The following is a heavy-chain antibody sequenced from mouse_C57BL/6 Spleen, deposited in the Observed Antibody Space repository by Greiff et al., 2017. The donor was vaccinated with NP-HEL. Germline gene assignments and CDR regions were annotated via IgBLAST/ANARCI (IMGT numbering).Heavy chain of an antibody. J-gene: IGHJ2*01. CDR1: GYTFTDYY. V-gene: IGHV1-26*01. CDR3: ARTPLPLDY. CDR2: INPNNGGT. Sequence: EVQLQQSGPELVKPGASVKISCKASGYTFTDYYMNWVKQSHGKSLEWIGDINPNNGGTSYNQKFKGKATLTVDKSSSTAYMELRSLTSEDSAVYYCARTPLPLDYWGQSTTLTVSS.